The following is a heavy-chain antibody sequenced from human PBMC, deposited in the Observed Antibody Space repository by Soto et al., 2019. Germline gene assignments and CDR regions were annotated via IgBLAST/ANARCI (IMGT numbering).Heavy chain of an antibody. J-gene: IGHJ6*02. CDR3: ARLCTKAMAV. CDR1: GGTFDAYT. CDR2: IIPLFGTA. D-gene: IGHD2-2*01. Sequence: QVQLVQSGAEVRKPGSSVRVSCKASGGTFDAYTITWVRQAPGQGLEWMGGIIPLFGTANYAQKFQGRVTITADESTTTAHMELSSLRSEDTAVYFCARLCTKAMAVWGQGTTVTISS. V-gene: IGHV1-69*01.